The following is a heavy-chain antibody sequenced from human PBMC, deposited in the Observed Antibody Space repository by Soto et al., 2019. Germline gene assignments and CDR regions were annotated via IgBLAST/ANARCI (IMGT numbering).Heavy chain of an antibody. CDR2: INAGNGNT. V-gene: IGHV1-3*01. CDR3: ARSIVVVTAADY. Sequence: QVQLVQSGAEVKKPGASVKVSCKASGYTFTSYAMHWVRQAPGQRLEWMGWINAGNGNTKYSQKFQVRVTITRDTSASTAYRVRSSLRSEDTAVYYCARSIVVVTAADYWGQGTLVTVSS. J-gene: IGHJ4*02. CDR1: GYTFTSYA. D-gene: IGHD2-21*02.